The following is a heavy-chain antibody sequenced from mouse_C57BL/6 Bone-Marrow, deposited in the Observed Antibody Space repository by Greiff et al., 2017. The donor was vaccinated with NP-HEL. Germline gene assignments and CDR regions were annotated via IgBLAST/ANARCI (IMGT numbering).Heavy chain of an antibody. J-gene: IGHJ4*01. CDR1: GFTFSSYA. D-gene: IGHD1-1*01. CDR2: ISDGGSYT. CDR3: ARPLITTVVATPYAMDY. V-gene: IGHV5-4*03. Sequence: EVKLVESGGGLVKPGGSLKLSCAASGFTFSSYAMSWVRQTPEKRLEWVATISDGGSYTYYPDNVKGRFTISRDNAKNNLYLQMSHLKSEDTAMYYCARPLITTVVATPYAMDYWGQGTSVTVSS.